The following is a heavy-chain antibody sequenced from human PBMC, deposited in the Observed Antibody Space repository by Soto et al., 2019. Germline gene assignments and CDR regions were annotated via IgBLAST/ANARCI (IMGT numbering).Heavy chain of an antibody. Sequence: GASVKVSCKASGYTFTSYYMHWVRQAPGQGLEWVGIINPSGGSTSYAQKFQGRVTMTRDTSTSTVYMELSSLRSEDTAVYYCAIDIVLMVYASGMDFWGQATTVTVSS. CDR1: GYTFTSYY. D-gene: IGHD2-8*01. CDR2: INPSGGST. V-gene: IGHV1-46*01. J-gene: IGHJ6*02. CDR3: AIDIVLMVYASGMDF.